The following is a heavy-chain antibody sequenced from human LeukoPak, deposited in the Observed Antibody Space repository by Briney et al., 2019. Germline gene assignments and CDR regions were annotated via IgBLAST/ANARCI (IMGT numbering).Heavy chain of an antibody. CDR3: ARGPVRDDGLTGISYYFGLDV. J-gene: IGHJ6*02. CDR2: IHHRAGA. V-gene: IGHV4-34*01. D-gene: IGHD2-21*02. CDR1: GGSVTDYY. Sequence: SETPSLTCAVYGGSVTDYYWRWLRHLPGKGLEWIGEIHHRAGANYNPSLWGRVTISADTSKNQFSLHLTSVTAADTATFYCARGPVRDDGLTGISYYFGLDVWGHGTTVTVFS.